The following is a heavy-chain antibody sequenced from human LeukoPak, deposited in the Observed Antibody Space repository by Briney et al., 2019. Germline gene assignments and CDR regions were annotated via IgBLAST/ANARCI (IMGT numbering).Heavy chain of an antibody. CDR3: ARVYYDFWSGPVDY. CDR2: INHSGST. D-gene: IGHD3-3*01. V-gene: IGHV4-34*01. CDR1: GGSFSGYY. J-gene: IGHJ4*02. Sequence: SETLSLTCAVYGGSFSGYYWSWIRQPPGKGLEWIGEINHSGSTNYNPSLKSRVTISVDTSKNQFSLKLSSVTAADTAVYYCARVYYDFWSGPVDYWGQGTQVTVSS.